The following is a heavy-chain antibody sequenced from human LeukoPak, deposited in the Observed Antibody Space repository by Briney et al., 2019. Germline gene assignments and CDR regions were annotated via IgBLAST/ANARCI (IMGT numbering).Heavy chain of an antibody. CDR2: IYYSGST. D-gene: IGHD3-9*01. CDR3: ARGMYDILTHLIRHAFDI. CDR1: GGSIRSYY. J-gene: IGHJ3*02. V-gene: IGHV4-59*12. Sequence: PSETLSLTCTVSGGSIRSYYWSWIRQPPGKGLEWIGYIYYSGSTNYNPSLKSRVTISVDTSKNQFSLKLSSVTAADTAVYYCARGMYDILTHLIRHAFDIWGQGTMVTVSS.